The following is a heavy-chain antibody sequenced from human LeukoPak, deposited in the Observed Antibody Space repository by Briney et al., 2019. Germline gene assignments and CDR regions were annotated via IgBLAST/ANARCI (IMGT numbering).Heavy chain of an antibody. CDR3: ARDAAYGYDRFDY. V-gene: IGHV3-7*01. Sequence: GGSLRLSCAASGFMFTDSWMAWVRQAPGKGLEWLANINEDGSDKNYVVALKGRFTVSRDNAEKSLYLQMNSLRAEDTAIYYCARDAAYGYDRFDYWGQGTQVTVSS. D-gene: IGHD4-17*01. J-gene: IGHJ4*02. CDR1: GFMFTDSW. CDR2: INEDGSDK.